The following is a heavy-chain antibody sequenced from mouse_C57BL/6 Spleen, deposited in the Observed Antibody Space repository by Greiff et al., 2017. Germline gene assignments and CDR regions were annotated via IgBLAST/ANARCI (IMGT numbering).Heavy chain of an antibody. J-gene: IGHJ4*01. D-gene: IGHD2-4*01. Sequence: EVNVVESGGGLVKPGGSLKLSCAASGFTFSDYGMHWVRQAPEKGLEWVAYISSGSSTIYYADTVKGRFTISRDNAKNTLFLQMTSLRSEDTALYYCARRIYYEYEGPMDYWGQGTSVTVSS. CDR3: ARRIYYEYEGPMDY. V-gene: IGHV5-17*01. CDR2: ISSGSSTI. CDR1: GFTFSDYG.